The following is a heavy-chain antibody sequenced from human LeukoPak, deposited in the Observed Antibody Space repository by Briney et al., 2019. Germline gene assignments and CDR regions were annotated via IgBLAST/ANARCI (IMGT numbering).Heavy chain of an antibody. Sequence: GGSLRLSCAASGFIFSSYWMSWVRQAPGKGLEWVSAISGSGGSTYYADSVKGRFTISRDNSKNTLYLQMNSLRAEDTAVYYCAREGGCSSTSCHDYFDYWGQGTLVTVSS. V-gene: IGHV3-23*01. D-gene: IGHD2-2*01. CDR3: AREGGCSSTSCHDYFDY. CDR1: GFIFSSYW. J-gene: IGHJ4*02. CDR2: ISGSGGST.